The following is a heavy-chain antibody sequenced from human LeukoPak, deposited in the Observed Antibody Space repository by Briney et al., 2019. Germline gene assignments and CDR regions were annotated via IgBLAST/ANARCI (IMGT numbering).Heavy chain of an antibody. V-gene: IGHV1-46*01. D-gene: IGHD3-22*01. CDR2: INPSGSST. CDR1: GYAFTRHY. CDR3: ARVRITMMFRRSYYYMDV. Sequence: GASVKVSCKASGYAFTRHYMHWVRQAPGQGLEWMGLINPSGSSTIYAQKFQGRVTMTRDMSTSTDYMELSSLRSDDTAVFYCARVRITMMFRRSYYYMDVWGKGTTVTVSS. J-gene: IGHJ6*03.